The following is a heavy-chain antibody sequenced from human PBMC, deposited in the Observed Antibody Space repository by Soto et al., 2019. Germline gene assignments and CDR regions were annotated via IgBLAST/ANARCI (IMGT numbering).Heavy chain of an antibody. CDR3: ASAETQRYYYGMDV. V-gene: IGHV1-69*12. J-gene: IGHJ6*02. CDR1: GGTFSSYA. Sequence: QVQLVQSGAEVKKPGSSVKVSCKASGGTFSSYAISWVRQAPGQGLEWMGGIIPIFRTADYAQKFQGRVTMXAXEXXSRAYMELSGLRSEDTAVYYCASAETQRYYYGMDVWGQGTTVTVSS. CDR2: IIPIFRTA.